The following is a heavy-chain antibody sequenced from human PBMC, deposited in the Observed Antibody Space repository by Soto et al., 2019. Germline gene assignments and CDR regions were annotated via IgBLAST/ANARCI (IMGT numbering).Heavy chain of an antibody. V-gene: IGHV4-59*01. J-gene: IGHJ4*02. CDR1: GGSIISYY. CDR2: IYYSGST. Sequence: SETLSLTSTVSGGSIISYYWSWIRQPPGKGLEWIGYIYYSGSTNYNPSLKSRVTISVDTSKNQFSLKLSSVTAADTAVYYCARSDGRYWGQGTLVTSPQ. CDR3: ARSDGRY.